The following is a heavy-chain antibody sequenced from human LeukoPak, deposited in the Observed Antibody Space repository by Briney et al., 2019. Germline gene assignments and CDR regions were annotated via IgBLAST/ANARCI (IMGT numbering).Heavy chain of an antibody. J-gene: IGHJ4*02. CDR1: GGSFSGYY. V-gene: IGHV4-59*01. CDR2: IYYSGST. CDR3: ARVGTGAGKFDY. D-gene: IGHD3-10*01. Sequence: SETLSLTCAVYGGSFSGYYWSWIRQPPGKGLGWIGYIYYSGSTNYNPSLKSRVTISVDTSKNQFSLKLSSVTAADTAVYYCARVGTGAGKFDYWGQGTLVTVSS.